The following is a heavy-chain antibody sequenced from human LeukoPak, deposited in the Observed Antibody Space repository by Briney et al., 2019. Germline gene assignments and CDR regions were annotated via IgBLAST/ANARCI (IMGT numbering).Heavy chain of an antibody. CDR3: AKRYSDGGFDP. Sequence: GGSLSLSCAASGFTFSSYAMTWVRQGPGKGLEWVSSISGETNNTYYSDSVKGRFTVSRDNSKNTVFLQMNDLTIEDTAIYYCAKRYSDGGFDPWGQGTLVTVSS. V-gene: IGHV3-23*01. D-gene: IGHD3-10*01. CDR2: ISGETNNT. J-gene: IGHJ5*02. CDR1: GFTFSSYA.